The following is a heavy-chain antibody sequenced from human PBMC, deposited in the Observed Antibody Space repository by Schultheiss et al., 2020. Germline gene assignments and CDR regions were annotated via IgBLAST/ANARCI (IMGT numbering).Heavy chain of an antibody. D-gene: IGHD6-13*01. V-gene: IGHV4-61*02. Sequence: SQTLSLTCTVSGGSISSGSYYWSWIRQPAGKGLEWIGRIYTSGSTYYNPSLKSRVTISVDTSKNQFSLKLSSVTAADTAVYYCARVPGYSSSWYGGDYWGQGTLVTVSS. CDR2: IYTSGST. CDR1: GGSISSGSYY. CDR3: ARVPGYSSSWYGGDY. J-gene: IGHJ4*02.